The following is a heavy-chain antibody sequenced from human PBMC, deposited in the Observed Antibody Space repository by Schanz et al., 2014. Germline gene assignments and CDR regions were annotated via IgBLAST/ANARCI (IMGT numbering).Heavy chain of an antibody. V-gene: IGHV3-23*04. D-gene: IGHD3-10*01. CDR2: ISGSGGST. J-gene: IGHJ1*01. Sequence: EVQLVESGGGLVQPGGPLELSGEALGLTLGPMPWGWFPRAPGKGLEWISAISGSGGSTSYADSVKGRFTISRDSPKNTLYLQMNSLRAEDTAVYYCASGVHVSSLQKGLQFWGRGTLVIVSS. CDR3: ASGVHVSSLQKGLQF. CDR1: GLTLGPMP.